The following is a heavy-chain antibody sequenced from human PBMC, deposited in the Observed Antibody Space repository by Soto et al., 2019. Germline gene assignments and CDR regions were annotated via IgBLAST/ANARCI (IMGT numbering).Heavy chain of an antibody. D-gene: IGHD6-19*01. J-gene: IGHJ4*02. CDR3: AKPAVAAPAYYYYDY. Sequence: GGSLRLSCAASGFTFSSYAMTWVRQAPGKGLEWVSGISNSGGGTYYADSVKGRFTISRDNSKNTLYLQMNSLRAEDTAVYYCAKPAVAAPAYYYYDYWGQGTLVTVSS. V-gene: IGHV3-23*01. CDR2: ISNSGGGT. CDR1: GFTFSSYA.